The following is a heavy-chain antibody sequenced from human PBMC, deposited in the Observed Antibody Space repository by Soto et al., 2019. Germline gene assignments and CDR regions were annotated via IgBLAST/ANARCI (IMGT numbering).Heavy chain of an antibody. CDR1: GGTFSSYA. V-gene: IGHV1-69*06. J-gene: IGHJ6*02. D-gene: IGHD6-6*01. CDR3: VIGSVAARPGSRFYYYYGMDV. Sequence: QVQLVQSGAEVKKPGSSVKVSCKASGGTFSSYAISWVRHAPGQGLEWMGGIIPIFGTANYAQKFQGRVTITADKSTSTDYMELTSLRSEDTAVYYCVIGSVAARPGSRFYYYYGMDVWGQGTKVTVSS. CDR2: IIPIFGTA.